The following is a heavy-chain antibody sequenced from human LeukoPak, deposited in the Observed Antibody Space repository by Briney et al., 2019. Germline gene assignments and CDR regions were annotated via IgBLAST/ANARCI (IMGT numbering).Heavy chain of an antibody. CDR2: ISAYNGNT. CDR1: GYTFTSYG. J-gene: IGHJ3*02. V-gene: IGHV1-18*01. Sequence: ASVKVSCKASGYTFTSYGISWVRQAPGQGLEWMGWISAYNGNTNYAQKLQGRVTMTTDTSTSTAYMELRSLRSDDTAVYYCARIGIEYCSSTSCLSDAFDIWGQGTMFTVSS. D-gene: IGHD2-2*01. CDR3: ARIGIEYCSSTSCLSDAFDI.